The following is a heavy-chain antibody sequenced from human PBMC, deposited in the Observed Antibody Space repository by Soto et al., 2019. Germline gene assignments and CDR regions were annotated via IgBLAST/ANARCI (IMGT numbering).Heavy chain of an antibody. CDR3: AKDSSSWHY. J-gene: IGHJ4*02. CDR1: GFTFSSYA. V-gene: IGHV3-23*01. CDR2: ISGRGGST. D-gene: IGHD6-13*01. Sequence: EVQLLASGGGLVQPGGSLRLSCATSGFTFSSYAMSWLRQAPGKGLELVSTISGRGGSTYYADSVKGRFTISRDDSKSTLYLEMNSLRAEDTAVYYCAKDSSSWHYRGQGTLVTVSS.